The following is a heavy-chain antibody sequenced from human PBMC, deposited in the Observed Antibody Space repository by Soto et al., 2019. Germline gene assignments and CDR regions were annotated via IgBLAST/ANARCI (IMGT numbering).Heavy chain of an antibody. V-gene: IGHV1-46*01. J-gene: IGHJ4*02. Sequence: GASVKVSCKASGYTLIKYYIHWMRQAPGQGLEWMALINPSGGSTTYAQKFQGRVTMTRDTSTSTVYMDLSSLKSEDTAVYYCARSPYSSGYYYAIDYWGQGTQVTVSS. CDR1: GYTLIKYY. CDR2: INPSGGST. D-gene: IGHD3-22*01. CDR3: ARSPYSSGYYYAIDY.